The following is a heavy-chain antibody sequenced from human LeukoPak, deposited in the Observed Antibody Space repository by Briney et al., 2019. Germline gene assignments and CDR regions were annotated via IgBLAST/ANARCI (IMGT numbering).Heavy chain of an antibody. CDR1: GFTFSSYG. V-gene: IGHV3-23*01. Sequence: QAGGTLRLSCAASGFTFSSYGMTWVRQAPGKGLEWVSDISGSGIRRDYEDSVKGRFTISRDNSKNTLYLQMNSLRAEDTAVYYCAKRSGGPSPFDYWGQGTLVTVSS. CDR2: ISGSGIRR. CDR3: AKRSGGPSPFDY. D-gene: IGHD3-3*01. J-gene: IGHJ4*02.